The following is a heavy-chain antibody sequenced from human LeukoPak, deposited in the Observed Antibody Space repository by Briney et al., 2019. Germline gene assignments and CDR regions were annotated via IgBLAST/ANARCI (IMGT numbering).Heavy chain of an antibody. D-gene: IGHD1-26*01. V-gene: IGHV1-2*02. CDR1: GYTLTDHY. Sequence: ASVKVSCKASGYTLTDHYMHWVRQAPGQWLECMGWINPNSGDTNYAQKFQGRVNMTRDTSISTAYMELSRLTSDDTAIYYCARDWRGSYFPDFWGQGTLVTVSS. CDR2: INPNSGDT. CDR3: ARDWRGSYFPDF. J-gene: IGHJ4*02.